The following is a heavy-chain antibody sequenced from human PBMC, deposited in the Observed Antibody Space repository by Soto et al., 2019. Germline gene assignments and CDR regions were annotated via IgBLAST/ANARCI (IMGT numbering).Heavy chain of an antibody. Sequence: VQLQESGPGLVKPSQTLSLTCTVSGGSISSAGYYWSWIRQHPGKGLEWIGYIYYTGSAYYNPSLKTRVTMSVDTSKNQFSLNLISVTAADTAVYYCARGPEYHYDNGCFKYWGQGTLVTVSS. J-gene: IGHJ4*02. CDR3: ARGPEYHYDNGCFKY. CDR1: GGSISSAGYY. CDR2: IYYTGSA. V-gene: IGHV4-31*03. D-gene: IGHD3-22*01.